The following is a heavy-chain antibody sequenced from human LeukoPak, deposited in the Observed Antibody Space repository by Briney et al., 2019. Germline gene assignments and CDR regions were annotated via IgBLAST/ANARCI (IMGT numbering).Heavy chain of an antibody. CDR2: IYHGGTT. Sequence: PSDTLSLTCSVTAYSISNGFFWGWFRQPPGKGLEWIACIYHGGTTYYNPSLKSRVTASVDTSKNQFSLRLSSATAADTAVYYCTRLSHVAGAAKVSWFDPWGQGTLVTVSS. CDR1: AYSISNGFF. D-gene: IGHD1-26*01. V-gene: IGHV4-38-2*02. J-gene: IGHJ5*02. CDR3: TRLSHVAGAAKVSWFDP.